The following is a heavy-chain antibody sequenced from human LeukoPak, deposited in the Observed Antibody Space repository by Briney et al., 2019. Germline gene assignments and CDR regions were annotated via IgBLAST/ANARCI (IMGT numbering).Heavy chain of an antibody. D-gene: IGHD6-25*01. CDR2: VYPSGST. CDR3: GTTEHDSGDY. J-gene: IGHJ4*02. V-gene: IGHV4-4*02. Sequence: SETLSLTCAVSGDSISNSNWWTWIRQPPGKGLEWIGEVYPSGSTNYSPSLKSRVTISVDKSKNQFSLTLSSVTAADTAVYFCGTTEHDSGDYWGQGTLVTVSS. CDR1: GDSISNSNW.